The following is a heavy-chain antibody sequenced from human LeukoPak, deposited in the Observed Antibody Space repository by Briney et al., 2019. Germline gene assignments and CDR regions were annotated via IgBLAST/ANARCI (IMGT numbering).Heavy chain of an antibody. CDR1: GFSFSDHY. CDR2: SRIKADGYIT. Sequence: GGSLRLSCVVSGFSFSDHYLDWVRQAPGRGLEWVGRSRIKADGYITQYAASVKDRFTISRDESKDSLLLQMNSLKTEDTAIYYCVRGLNSFDLWGQGTPVTVS. V-gene: IGHV3-72*01. J-gene: IGHJ4*02. CDR3: VRGLNSFDL.